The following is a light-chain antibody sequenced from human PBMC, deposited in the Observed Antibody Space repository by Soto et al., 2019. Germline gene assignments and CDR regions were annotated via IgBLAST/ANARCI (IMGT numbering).Light chain of an antibody. J-gene: IGKJ2*01. CDR2: GAS. CDR3: HQFGVSPPYT. Sequence: EIVLTQSPGTLSLSPGDRATLSCRASQSVNSNYLGWYQQKPGHAPRLLIYGASSRASGVPDRFSGSGSGTDFTLTSSRLEPEDFAVYYCHQFGVSPPYTFGQGTKLEI. CDR1: QSVNSNY. V-gene: IGKV3-20*01.